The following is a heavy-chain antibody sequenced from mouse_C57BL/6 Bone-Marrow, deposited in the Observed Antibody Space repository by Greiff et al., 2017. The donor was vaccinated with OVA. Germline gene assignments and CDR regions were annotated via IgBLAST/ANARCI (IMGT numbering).Heavy chain of an antibody. V-gene: IGHV1-26*01. CDR2: INPNNGGT. CDR1: GYTFTDYY. CDR3: AREGDGYYADYFDY. Sequence: EVQLQQSGPELVKPGASVKISCKASGYTFTDYYMNWVKQSHGKSLEWIGDINPNNGGTSYNQKFKGKATLTVDKSSSTAYMELRSLTSEDSAVYYCAREGDGYYADYFDYWGQGTTLTVSS. J-gene: IGHJ2*01. D-gene: IGHD2-3*01.